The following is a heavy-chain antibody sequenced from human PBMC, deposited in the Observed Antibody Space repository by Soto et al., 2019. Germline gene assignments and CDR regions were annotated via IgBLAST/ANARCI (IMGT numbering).Heavy chain of an antibody. V-gene: IGHV1-69*13. CDR2: IIPIFGTA. CDR1: GGTFSSYA. CDR3: ARVTRDGYNYGGMDV. D-gene: IGHD5-12*01. Sequence: SVKVSCKASGGTFSSYAISWVRQAPGQGLEWMGGIIPIFGTANYAQKFQGRVTITADESTSTAYMELSSLRSEDTAVYYCARVTRDGYNYGGMDVWGQGTTVTVSS. J-gene: IGHJ6*02.